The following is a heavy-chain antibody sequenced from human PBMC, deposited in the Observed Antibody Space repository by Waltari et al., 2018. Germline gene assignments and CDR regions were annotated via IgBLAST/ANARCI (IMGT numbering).Heavy chain of an antibody. CDR3: ARDPNSSFDY. V-gene: IGHV3-21*01. D-gene: IGHD3-22*01. J-gene: IGHJ4*02. CDR2: ISSSSSYI. CDR1: GFTFSSYS. Sequence: EVQLVESGGGLVKPGGSLRLSCAASGFTFSSYSMNWVRQAPGKGREWVSSISSSSSYIYYADSVKGRFTISRDNAKNSLYLQMNSLRAEDTAVYYCARDPNSSFDYWGQGTLVTVSS.